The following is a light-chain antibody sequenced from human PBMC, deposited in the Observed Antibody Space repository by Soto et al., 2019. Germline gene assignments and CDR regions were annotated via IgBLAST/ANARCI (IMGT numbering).Light chain of an antibody. V-gene: IGKV1-5*03. Sequence: DIQMTQSPSTLSASVGDRVTITCRASQGISSWLAWYQQKPGKAPKLLIYKASSLESGVPSRFSGSGSGTEFTLTISSLQPDDFAPYYCQQYNSYSWTFGQGTKVEIK. CDR3: QQYNSYSWT. CDR2: KAS. CDR1: QGISSW. J-gene: IGKJ1*01.